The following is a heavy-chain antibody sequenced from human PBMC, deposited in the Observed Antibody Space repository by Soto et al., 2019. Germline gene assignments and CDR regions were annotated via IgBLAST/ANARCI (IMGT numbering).Heavy chain of an antibody. CDR3: ARDRGTTNYQLDY. Sequence: QVQLVESGGGVVQPGRSLRLSCAVSGLRFSGNGFHWVRQAPGRGLEWVALIWYDGSNKYYADSVKGRVTVSRDDSKNTLYLQMNNLRAEDTAVYYCARDRGTTNYQLDYWGQGTLVSVSS. CDR1: GLRFSGNG. D-gene: IGHD2-8*01. V-gene: IGHV3-33*01. J-gene: IGHJ4*02. CDR2: IWYDGSNK.